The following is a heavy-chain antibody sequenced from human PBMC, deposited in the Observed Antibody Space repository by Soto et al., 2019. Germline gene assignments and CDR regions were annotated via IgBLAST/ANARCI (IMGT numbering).Heavy chain of an antibody. Sequence: ASVKVSCKASGYSFTGYGIAWVRQAPGQGLEWMGIINPSGGSTSSAKKFQGRVTMNRDTSTSTVYMELSSLRSENTAVYYCARATVFKGYGMDVWGQGTMVTVSS. V-gene: IGHV1-46*01. J-gene: IGHJ6*02. CDR1: GYSFTGYG. CDR3: ARATVFKGYGMDV. CDR2: INPSGGST.